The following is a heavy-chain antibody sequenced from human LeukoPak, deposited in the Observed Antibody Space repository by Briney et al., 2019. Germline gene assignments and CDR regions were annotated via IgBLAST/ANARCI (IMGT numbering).Heavy chain of an antibody. CDR1: GFIFSRYW. CDR3: ARSATDIVVVPGAFDY. J-gene: IGHJ4*02. Sequence: PGGSLRLSCAASGFIFSRYWMSWVRQAPGKGLEWVANIKQDGSEKYYVDSVKGRFTISRDNAKKSLYLQMNSLRAEDTAVYYCARSATDIVVVPGAFDYWGQGTLVTVSS. D-gene: IGHD2-2*01. CDR2: IKQDGSEK. V-gene: IGHV3-7*01.